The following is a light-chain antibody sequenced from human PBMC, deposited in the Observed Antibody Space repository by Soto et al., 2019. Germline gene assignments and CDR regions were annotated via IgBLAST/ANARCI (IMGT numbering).Light chain of an antibody. Sequence: EIVLTQSPGTLSLSPGERATLSCRASQSVANSALARYLQKPGQAPRLLIYGASSSATGIPDRFSGSGSGTDFTLTISRLEPEDFAVYYCQLYGSSPMYTFGQGTRLEIK. J-gene: IGKJ2*01. CDR1: QSVANSA. CDR2: GAS. V-gene: IGKV3-20*01. CDR3: QLYGSSPMYT.